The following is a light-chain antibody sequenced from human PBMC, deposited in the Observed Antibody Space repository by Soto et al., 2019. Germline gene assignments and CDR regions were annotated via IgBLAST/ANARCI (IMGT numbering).Light chain of an antibody. CDR2: GAS. CDR3: QQYGSSPKT. J-gene: IGKJ1*01. V-gene: IGKV3-15*01. Sequence: EIVMTQSPATLSVSPGERATLSCRASQSVSSNLAWYQQKPGQAPRLLIYGASTRATGIPARFSGSGSGTEFTLTISGLQSEDFAVYYCQQYGSSPKTFGQGTKV. CDR1: QSVSSN.